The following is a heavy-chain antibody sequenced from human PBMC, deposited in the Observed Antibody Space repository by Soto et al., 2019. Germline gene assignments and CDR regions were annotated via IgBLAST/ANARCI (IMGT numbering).Heavy chain of an antibody. CDR3: TTAAGYSYGKDAFEI. J-gene: IGHJ3*02. CDR1: GFTFSNAW. Sequence: PGGSLRLSCAASGFTFSNAWINWVRQAPGKGLEWVGRIKSKTDGGTTDFAEPVKGRFTISRDDSKNMLYLQMNSLKTEDTAVYYCTTAAGYSYGKDAFEIWGQGTMVTVSS. CDR2: IKSKTDGGTT. V-gene: IGHV3-15*07. D-gene: IGHD5-18*01.